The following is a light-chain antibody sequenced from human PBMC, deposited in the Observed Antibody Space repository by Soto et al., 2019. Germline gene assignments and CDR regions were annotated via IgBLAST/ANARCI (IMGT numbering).Light chain of an antibody. CDR2: AAS. Sequence: DIQMTQSPSSLSASVGDRVTITCRASQRISSFLSWYQQKQGKALKLLIYAASTLQSGVPSRFSGSGSGTDFTLTISSLQPEDFATYYCQQSHSTPWTFGQGTKVEI. V-gene: IGKV1-39*01. CDR1: QRISSF. CDR3: QQSHSTPWT. J-gene: IGKJ1*01.